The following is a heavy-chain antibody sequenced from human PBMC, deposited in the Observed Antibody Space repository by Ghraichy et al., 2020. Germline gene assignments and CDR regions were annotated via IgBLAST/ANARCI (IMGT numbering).Heavy chain of an antibody. Sequence: GGSLRLSCAASGFTFSSYWMSWVRQAPGKGLEWVANIKQDGSEKYYVDSVKGRFTISRDNAKNSLYLQMNSLRAEDTAVYYCARDLIRGNDFWSGYWVSHRYYGMDVWGQGTTVTVSS. V-gene: IGHV3-7*03. J-gene: IGHJ6*02. CDR3: ARDLIRGNDFWSGYWVSHRYYGMDV. CDR1: GFTFSSYW. D-gene: IGHD3-3*01. CDR2: IKQDGSEK.